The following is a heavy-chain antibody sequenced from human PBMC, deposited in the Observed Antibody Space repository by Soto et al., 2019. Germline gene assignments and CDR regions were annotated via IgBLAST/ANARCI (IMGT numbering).Heavy chain of an antibody. CDR2: ASYDGNNK. V-gene: IGHV3-30*18. J-gene: IGHJ4*02. CDR3: AKGGGSARDFDY. Sequence: PGGSLRLSCTGSGFTFGNYGMHWVRQAPGKGLEWVARASYDGNNKYYADSLKGRFTISIDNSKTMVYLQMTSLGPEDTAVYYCAKGGGSARDFDYWGQGALVTVSS. CDR1: GFTFGNYG. D-gene: IGHD1-26*01.